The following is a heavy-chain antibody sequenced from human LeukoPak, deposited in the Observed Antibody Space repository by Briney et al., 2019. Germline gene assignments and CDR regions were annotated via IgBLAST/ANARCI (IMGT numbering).Heavy chain of an antibody. CDR3: ARGPSLDYVWGSYFDY. CDR1: GGSISSYY. V-gene: IGHV4-4*07. D-gene: IGHD3-16*01. Sequence: SETLPLTCTVSGGSISSYYWSWIRQPAGKGLEWIGRIYTSGSTNYNPSLKSRVTMSVDTSKNQFSLKLSSVTAADTAVYYCARGPSLDYVWGSYFDYWGQGTLVTVSS. CDR2: IYTSGST. J-gene: IGHJ4*02.